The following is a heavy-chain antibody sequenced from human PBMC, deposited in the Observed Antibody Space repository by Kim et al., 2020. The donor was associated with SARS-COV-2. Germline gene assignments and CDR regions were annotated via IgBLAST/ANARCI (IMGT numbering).Heavy chain of an antibody. CDR2: ISSSSSTI. V-gene: IGHV3-48*02. CDR3: ASPYSSSWYYFDY. J-gene: IGHJ4*02. D-gene: IGHD6-13*01. CDR1: GFTFSSYS. Sequence: GGSLRLSCAASGFTFSSYSMNWVRQAPGKGLEWVSYISSSSSTIYYADSVKGRFTISRDNAKNSLYLQMNSLRDEDTAVYYCASPYSSSWYYFDYWGQGTLVTVSS.